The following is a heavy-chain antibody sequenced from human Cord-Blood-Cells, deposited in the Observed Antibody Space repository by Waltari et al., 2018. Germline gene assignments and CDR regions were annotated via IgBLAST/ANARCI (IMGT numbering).Heavy chain of an antibody. D-gene: IGHD6-6*01. CDR1: GYTFTSYA. CDR2: INAGNGNT. CDR3: ARDPSSSSFDY. V-gene: IGHV1-3*01. Sequence: QVQLVQSGAEVKKPGASVTVSCKASGYTFTSYAMHWVRPAPGQRLEWMGWINAGNGNTKYSQKFQGRVTITRDTSASTAYMELSSLRSEDTAVYYCARDPSSSSFDYWGQGTLVTVSS. J-gene: IGHJ4*02.